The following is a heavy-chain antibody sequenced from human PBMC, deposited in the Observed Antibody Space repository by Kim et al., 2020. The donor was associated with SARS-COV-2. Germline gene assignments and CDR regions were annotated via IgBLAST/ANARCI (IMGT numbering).Heavy chain of an antibody. CDR2: IVVGSGNT. CDR1: GFTFTSSA. J-gene: IGHJ6*02. D-gene: IGHD5-12*01. CDR3: AAYPLHGGYVPYYYGMDV. Sequence: SVKVSCKASGFTFTSSAVQWVRQARGQRLEWIGWIVVGSGNTNYAQKFQERVTITRDMSTSTAYMELISLRSEDTAVYYCAAYPLHGGYVPYYYGMDVWGQGTTVTVSS. V-gene: IGHV1-58*01.